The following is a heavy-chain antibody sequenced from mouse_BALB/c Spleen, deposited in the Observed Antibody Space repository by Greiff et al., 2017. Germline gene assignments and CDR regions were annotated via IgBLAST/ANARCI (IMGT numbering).Heavy chain of an antibody. J-gene: IGHJ4*01. CDR3: ARDGSSYYYAMDY. V-gene: IGHV5-6-5*01. D-gene: IGHD1-1*01. Sequence: DVQLVESGGGLVKPGGSLKLSCAASGFTFSSYAMSRVRQTPEKRLEWVASISSGGSTYYPDSVKGRFTISRDNARNILYLQMSSLRSEDTAMYYCARDGSSYYYAMDYWGQGTSVTVSS. CDR1: GFTFSSYA. CDR2: ISSGGST.